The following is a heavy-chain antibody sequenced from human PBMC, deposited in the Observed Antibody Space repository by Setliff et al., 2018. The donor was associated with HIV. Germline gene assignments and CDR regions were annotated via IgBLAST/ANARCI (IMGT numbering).Heavy chain of an antibody. CDR1: GSTFSNYE. CDR2: ISKSGSRT. V-gene: IGHV3-48*03. CDR3: AKGVKWLDP. D-gene: IGHD3-16*01. J-gene: IGHJ5*02. Sequence: PGGSLRLSCLVSGSTFSNYEMIWVRQAPGKGLEWISYISKSGSRTYDADSVKGRFTTSRDNAKKSLYLLMDSLRVEDTAAYYCAKGVKWLDPWGQGIQVTVSS.